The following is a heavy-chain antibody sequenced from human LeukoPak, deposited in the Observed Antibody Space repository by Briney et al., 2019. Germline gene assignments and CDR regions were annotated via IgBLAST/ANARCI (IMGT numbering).Heavy chain of an antibody. CDR1: GFTFSNVW. D-gene: IGHD3-16*02. V-gene: IGHV3-15*01. CDR2: IKSKTDGGTT. J-gene: IGHJ4*02. CDR3: TTYDYVWGSYRFSLGFDY. Sequence: KSGGSLRLSCSATGFTFSNVWMSWVRQVQGKGLEWVGRIKSKTDGGTTDYAAPVKGRFTISRDDSKNTLYLQMNSLKTEDTAVYYCTTYDYVWGSYRFSLGFDYWGQGTLVTVSS.